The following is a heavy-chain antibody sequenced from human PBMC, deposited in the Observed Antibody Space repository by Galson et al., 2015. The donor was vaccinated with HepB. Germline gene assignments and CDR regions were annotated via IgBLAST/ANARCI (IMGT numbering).Heavy chain of an antibody. J-gene: IGHJ3*01. CDR2: INRNAGTT. D-gene: IGHD1-26*01. Sequence: SVKVSCKASGYSFINYYLNWVRQAPGQGLEWMGVINRNAGTTNYAQKFQGRVTMSRDTSTNTVYMELSSLTLDDTAVYYCARGEHSLDFWGQGTMVSVSS. CDR3: ARGEHSLDF. V-gene: IGHV1-46*01. CDR1: GYSFINYY.